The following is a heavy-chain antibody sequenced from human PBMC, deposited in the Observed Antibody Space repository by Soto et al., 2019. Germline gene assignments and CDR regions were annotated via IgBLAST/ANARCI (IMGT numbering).Heavy chain of an antibody. CDR1: GGSISSSSYY. Sequence: QLQLQESGPGLVKPSETLSLTCTVSGGSISSSSYYWGWIRQPPGKGLEWIGRIYYSGSTYYNPSLKSRVXXSVXXSKNQFXLXLXXVXAAXTAVXYCARRLDIPYNWFDPWGQGTLVTVSS. CDR3: ARRLDIPYNWFDP. CDR2: IYYSGST. J-gene: IGHJ5*02. D-gene: IGHD3-9*01. V-gene: IGHV4-39*01.